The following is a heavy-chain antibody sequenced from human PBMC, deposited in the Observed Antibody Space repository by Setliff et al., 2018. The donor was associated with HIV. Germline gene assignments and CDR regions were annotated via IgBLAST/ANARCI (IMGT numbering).Heavy chain of an antibody. CDR2: ISNDGGRE. Sequence: PGGSLRLSCAASGFTFTNYWMAWIRQAPGRGLEWAAIISNDGGREYYVDSVEGRFTISRDNAKNSLYLQMDSLRVEDTTVYYCTRKLAPGHGMDVWGQGTTVTVSS. J-gene: IGHJ6*02. CDR3: TRKLAPGHGMDV. V-gene: IGHV3-7*01. D-gene: IGHD3-3*02. CDR1: GFTFTNYW.